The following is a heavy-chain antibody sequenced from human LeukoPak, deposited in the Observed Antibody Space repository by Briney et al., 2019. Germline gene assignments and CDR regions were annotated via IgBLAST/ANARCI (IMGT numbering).Heavy chain of an antibody. Sequence: GGSLRLSCAASGFTLSSYAMSWVRQAPGKGLEWVSAISGSGGSTYYADSVKGRFTISRDNSKNTLYLQMNSLRAEDTAVYYCAKELGDIVVVATMDVWGQGTTVTVSS. CDR3: AKELGDIVVVATMDV. D-gene: IGHD2-15*01. CDR1: GFTLSSYA. V-gene: IGHV3-23*01. CDR2: ISGSGGST. J-gene: IGHJ6*02.